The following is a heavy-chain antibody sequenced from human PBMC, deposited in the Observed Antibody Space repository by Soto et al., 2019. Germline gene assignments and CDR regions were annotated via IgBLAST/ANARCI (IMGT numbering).Heavy chain of an antibody. CDR3: VRGGGRVLFDP. D-gene: IGHD2-15*01. Sequence: GGSVRLSCAGSGFTFGDSYMSWIRQAPGKGLEWLSYISPGSRYPAYADSVKGRFTISRDNAKRSLYLQMMSLTAEDTAIYYCVRGGGRVLFDPWGQGAMVTVSS. CDR2: ISPGSRYP. J-gene: IGHJ5*02. CDR1: GFTFGDSY. V-gene: IGHV3-11*06.